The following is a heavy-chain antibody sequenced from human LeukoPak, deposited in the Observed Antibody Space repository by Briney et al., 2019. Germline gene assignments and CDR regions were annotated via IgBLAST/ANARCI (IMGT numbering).Heavy chain of an antibody. Sequence: GGSLRLSCAASGFTFSSYAMHWVRQAPGKGLEWVAVISYDGSNKYYADSVKGRFTISRDNSKNTLYLQMNSLRAEDTAVYYCARDKGTMIVVVITAFDYWGQGTLVTVSS. V-gene: IGHV3-30-3*01. CDR1: GFTFSSYA. D-gene: IGHD3-22*01. J-gene: IGHJ4*02. CDR2: ISYDGSNK. CDR3: ARDKGTMIVVVITAFDY.